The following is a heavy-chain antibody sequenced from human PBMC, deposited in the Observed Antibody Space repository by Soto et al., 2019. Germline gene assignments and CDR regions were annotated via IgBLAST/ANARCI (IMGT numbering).Heavy chain of an antibody. CDR1: GHALSSYG. CDR3: ARVRTSQWLVYYHGMDV. Sequence: GASVKVSCKASGHALSSYGISWVRQAPGQGLEWMGWIYVDNGNTNYAQELQGRVTMTTDTSTTTAYMELRSLRSDDTAVYYCARVRTSQWLVYYHGMDVWGQGTTVTVSS. J-gene: IGHJ6*02. D-gene: IGHD6-19*01. CDR2: IYVDNGNT. V-gene: IGHV1-18*04.